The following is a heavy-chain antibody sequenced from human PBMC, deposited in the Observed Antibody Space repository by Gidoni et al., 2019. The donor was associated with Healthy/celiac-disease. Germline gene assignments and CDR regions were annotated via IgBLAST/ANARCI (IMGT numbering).Heavy chain of an antibody. Sequence: VQPVASGGGVFQPGRSLSLSCAASGFTLRRYAMHWIRQAPGKGLEWVAVITYDGSNKYYADSVKGRFTISKDNSKNTLYLQMNSLRAEDTAVYYCAREGLTMVRGPRGYFDYWGQGTLVTVSS. D-gene: IGHD3-10*01. V-gene: IGHV3-30*04. CDR3: AREGLTMVRGPRGYFDY. CDR2: ITYDGSNK. CDR1: GFTLRRYA. J-gene: IGHJ4*02.